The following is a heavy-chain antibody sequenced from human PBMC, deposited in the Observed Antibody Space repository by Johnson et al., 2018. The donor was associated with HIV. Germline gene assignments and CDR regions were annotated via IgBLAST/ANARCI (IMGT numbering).Heavy chain of an antibody. CDR2: IWADGSNT. CDR1: GFSFSTYG. J-gene: IGHJ3*02. CDR3: ARDSTAGPDKGLDYVGAFDI. Sequence: VQLVESGGGVVQTGRSLRLSCASSGFSFSTYGMHWVRQAPGKGLEWVAIIWADGSNTYCADSVKGRFTISRDNSKNTLYLQMNSLRAEDTAVYYCARDSTAGPDKGLDYVGAFDIWGQGTMVTVSS. V-gene: IGHV3-33*01. D-gene: IGHD4-17*01.